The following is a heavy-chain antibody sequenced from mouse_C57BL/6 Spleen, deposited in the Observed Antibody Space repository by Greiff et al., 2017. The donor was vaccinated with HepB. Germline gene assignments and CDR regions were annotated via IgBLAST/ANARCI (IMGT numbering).Heavy chain of an antibody. CDR2: IWSGGST. D-gene: IGHD2-5*01. V-gene: IGHV2-2*01. J-gene: IGHJ4*01. CDR1: GFSLTSYG. CDR3: ARRSHSNYYAMDY. Sequence: VHLVESGPGLVQPSQSLSITCTVSGFSLTSYGVHWVRQSPGKGLEWLGEIWSGGSTDYNAAFISRRSISKDNSKAQVFFKMHSLQADDTAIYYCARRSHSNYYAMDYWGQGTSVTVSS.